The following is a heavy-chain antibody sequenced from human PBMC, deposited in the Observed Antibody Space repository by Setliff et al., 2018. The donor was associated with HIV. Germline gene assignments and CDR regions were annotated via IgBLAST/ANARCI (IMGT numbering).Heavy chain of an antibody. V-gene: IGHV1-46*01. CDR2: IDSDNGYT. D-gene: IGHD3-16*01. Sequence: GASVKVSCKASGGTFSNFAINWVRQAPGQGLEWMAIIDSDNGYTTYAQRFQGRVTMTRDTSTATLYMDLSSLPSDDTAIYYCARESRGSGWFDPWGQGTLVTVSS. J-gene: IGHJ5*02. CDR1: GGTFSNFA. CDR3: ARESRGSGWFDP.